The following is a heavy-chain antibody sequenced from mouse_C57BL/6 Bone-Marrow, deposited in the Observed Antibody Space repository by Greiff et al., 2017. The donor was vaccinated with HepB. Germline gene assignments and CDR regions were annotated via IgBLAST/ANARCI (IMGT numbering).Heavy chain of an antibody. CDR1: GYTFTSYG. D-gene: IGHD2-5*01. Sequence: VQLQQSGAELARPGASVKLSCKASGYTFTSYGISWVKQRTGQGLEWIGEIYPRSGNTYYNEKFKGKATLTADKSSSTAYMELRSLTSEDSAVYFCARPPPTIVNFDYWGQGTTLTVSS. J-gene: IGHJ2*01. V-gene: IGHV1-81*01. CDR3: ARPPPTIVNFDY. CDR2: IYPRSGNT.